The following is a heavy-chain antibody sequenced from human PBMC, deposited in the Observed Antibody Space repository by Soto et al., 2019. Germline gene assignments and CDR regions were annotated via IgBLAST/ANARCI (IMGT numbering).Heavy chain of an antibody. CDR1: GYTFSSYG. CDR2: ISPFNANT. Sequence: GASVKVSCKASGYTFSSYGTSWVRQAPGQGLEWMGWISPFNANTNYAQNYQGRVTMTTDTSTSTAYMELRSLRSDDSAMYYCTRGRKVNDYWGQGTLVTSPQ. J-gene: IGHJ4*02. CDR3: TRGRKVNDY. V-gene: IGHV1-18*01. D-gene: IGHD3-22*01.